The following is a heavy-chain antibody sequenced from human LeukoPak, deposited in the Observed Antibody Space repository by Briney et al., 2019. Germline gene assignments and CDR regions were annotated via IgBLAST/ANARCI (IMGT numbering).Heavy chain of an antibody. D-gene: IGHD1-26*01. CDR1: GFTFTTSA. V-gene: IGHV1-58*01. CDR3: AGSRWEQRSFDY. CDR2: IVVGSGNT. J-gene: IGHJ4*02. Sequence: TSVKVSCKASGFTFTTSAVQWVRQARGQRLEWIGWIVVGSGNTNYAQKFQERVTITRDMSTSTAYMELSSLRSEDTAVYYCAGSRWEQRSFDYWGQGTLVTVSS.